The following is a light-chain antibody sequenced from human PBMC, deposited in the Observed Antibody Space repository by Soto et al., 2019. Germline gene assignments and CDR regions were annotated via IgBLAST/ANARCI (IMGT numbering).Light chain of an antibody. CDR3: ATWDDSLSGRV. CDR1: SSNIGSNY. V-gene: IGLV1-47*02. Sequence: QSVLTQPPSASGTPGQRVTISCSGSSSNIGSNYVYWYQQLPGTAPKLLIYSNNQRPSGVPDRFSGSKSGTAASLAIRGLRSPDDPDYYCATWDDSLSGRVFGGGTKVTVL. CDR2: SNN. J-gene: IGLJ3*02.